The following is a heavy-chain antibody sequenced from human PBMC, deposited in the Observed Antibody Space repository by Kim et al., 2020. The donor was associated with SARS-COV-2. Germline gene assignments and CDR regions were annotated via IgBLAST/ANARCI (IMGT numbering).Heavy chain of an antibody. Sequence: SETLSLTCAVYGGSFSGYYWSWIRQPPGKGLEWIGEINHSGSTNYNPSLKSRVTISVDTSKNQFSLKLSSVTAADTAVYYCARTSGSYHFDYWGQGTLVTVSS. CDR1: GGSFSGYY. D-gene: IGHD1-26*01. CDR2: INHSGST. J-gene: IGHJ4*02. CDR3: ARTSGSYHFDY. V-gene: IGHV4-34*01.